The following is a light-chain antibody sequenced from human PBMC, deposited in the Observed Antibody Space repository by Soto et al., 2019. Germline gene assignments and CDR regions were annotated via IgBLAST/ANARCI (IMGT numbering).Light chain of an antibody. V-gene: IGLV2-14*01. J-gene: IGLJ1*01. CDR1: SSDVGGYTS. CDR2: AVS. Sequence: QSVLTQPASVSGSHGQTITISCTGTSSDVGGYTSVSWSHPHPGKAPHLMISAVSHRPSGVSTRFSGSKSGNTASLTISGLQAEDEADYYFSSYTTSGTYVFAAGTKVTV. CDR3: SSYTTSGTYV.